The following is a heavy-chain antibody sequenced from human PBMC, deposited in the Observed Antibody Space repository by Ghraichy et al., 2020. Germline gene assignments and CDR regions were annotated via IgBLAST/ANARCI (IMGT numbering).Heavy chain of an antibody. V-gene: IGHV4-30-2*01. CDR2: IYQSGSA. J-gene: IGHJ4*02. CDR1: GGSVSSGGFS. CDR3: ARGGAPELWYYFDY. Sequence: SETLSLTCAVSGGSVSSGGFSWSWIRQPPGKGLEWIGYIYQSGSAYYNPSLESRVTISLDRSKNQFSLNLNSVTAADTAVYYCARGGAPELWYYFDYWGQGTLVTVSS. D-gene: IGHD2-21*01.